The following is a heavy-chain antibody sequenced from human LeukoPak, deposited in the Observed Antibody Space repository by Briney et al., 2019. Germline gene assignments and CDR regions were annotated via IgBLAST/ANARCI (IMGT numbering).Heavy chain of an antibody. V-gene: IGHV3-23*01. CDR2: TTNTGVST. D-gene: IGHD3-10*01. CDR1: GFTFNSYA. J-gene: IGHJ3*01. Sequence: GGSLRLSCVASGFTFNSYAMSWVRQAPGKGLEWVSATTNTGVSTFYADSVKGRFTISRDDSKSTVYLQMNSLRVDDTAMYYCARGPDPVVRGPRRAFDLWGQGTMVTVSS. CDR3: ARGPDPVVRGPRRAFDL.